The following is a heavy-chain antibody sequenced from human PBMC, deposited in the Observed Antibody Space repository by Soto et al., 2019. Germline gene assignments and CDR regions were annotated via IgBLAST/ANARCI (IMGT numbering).Heavy chain of an antibody. CDR1: GFTVSSNY. V-gene: IGHV3-53*04. Sequence: EVPLVESGGGLVQPGGSLRLSCAASGFTVSSNYMSWVRQAPGKGLEWVSVIYSGGSTYYADSVKGRFTISRHNSKNTLYLQMNSLRAEETAVYYCARDQYDFWSGSPKGWIGWDVWGKGTTVTVSS. J-gene: IGHJ6*04. CDR3: ARDQYDFWSGSPKGWIGWDV. CDR2: IYSGGST. D-gene: IGHD3-3*01.